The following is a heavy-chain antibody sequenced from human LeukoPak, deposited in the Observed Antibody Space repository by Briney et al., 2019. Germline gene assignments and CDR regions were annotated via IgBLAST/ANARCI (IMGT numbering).Heavy chain of an antibody. V-gene: IGHV3-66*02. CDR2: IYSGGST. CDR1: GFTVSGNY. D-gene: IGHD3-22*01. Sequence: GGSLRLSCAASGFTVSGNYMSWVRQAPGKGLEWVSVIYSGGSTYYADSVKGRFTISRDNSKNTLYLQMNSLRAEDTAVYYCARVLPVGYSSGYFFGYWGQGTLVTVSS. CDR3: ARVLPVGYSSGYFFGY. J-gene: IGHJ4*02.